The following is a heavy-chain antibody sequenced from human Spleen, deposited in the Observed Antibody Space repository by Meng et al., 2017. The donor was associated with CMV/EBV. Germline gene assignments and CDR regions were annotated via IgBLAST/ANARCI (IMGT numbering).Heavy chain of an antibody. V-gene: IGHV2-5*05. CDR3: ARRRGVSYGFDS. D-gene: IGHD3-16*01. CDR1: GFSLRTNGVG. J-gene: IGHJ4*02. Sequence: CTCCGFSLRTNGVGVGWVRQPTAKALEWVALCYWYNDMRYDPTLKSRLTIIKDTAKNQVVLTMTNMDPVGTATYYCARRRGVSYGFDSGGQGTLVTVSS. CDR2: CYWYNDM.